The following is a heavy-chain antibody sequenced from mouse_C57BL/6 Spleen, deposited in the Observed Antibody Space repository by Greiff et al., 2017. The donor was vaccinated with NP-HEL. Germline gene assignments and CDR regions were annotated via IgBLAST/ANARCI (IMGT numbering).Heavy chain of an antibody. CDR3: AAGGVVETDWYFDV. CDR2: INPNNGGT. J-gene: IGHJ1*03. CDR1: GYTFTDYY. V-gene: IGHV1-26*01. D-gene: IGHD1-1*01. Sequence: VQLQQSGPELVKPGASVKISCKASGYTFTDYYMNWVKQSHGKSLEWIGDINPNNGGTSYNQKFKGKATLTVDKSSSTAYMELRSLTSEDSAVYYCAAGGVVETDWYFDVWGTGTTVTVSS.